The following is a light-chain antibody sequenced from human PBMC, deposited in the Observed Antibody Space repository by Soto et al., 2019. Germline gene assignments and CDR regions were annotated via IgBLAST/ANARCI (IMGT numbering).Light chain of an antibody. J-gene: IGKJ1*01. CDR1: QSVANGQ. CDR2: GAS. CDR3: QQYCSSPRT. Sequence: EIVLTQSPGTLSLSPGERATLSCRASQSVANGQLAWYQHQPGQAPRLLIYGASSRSTGIPDRFSGSGSGTDFTLTISRLEPEDFAVYYCQQYCSSPRTFGQGTKVEIK. V-gene: IGKV3-20*01.